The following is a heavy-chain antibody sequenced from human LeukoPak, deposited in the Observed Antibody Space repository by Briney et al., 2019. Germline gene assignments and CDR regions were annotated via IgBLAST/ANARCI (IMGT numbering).Heavy chain of an antibody. Sequence: SETLSLTCTVSGGSISSYYWSWIRQPAGKGLEWIGRIYTSGSTNYNPSLKSRVTMSVDTSKNQFSLKLSSVTAADTAVYYCARVGSSSWNYYYYMDVWGKGTTVTVSS. V-gene: IGHV4-4*07. CDR3: ARVGSSSWNYYYYMDV. CDR1: GGSISSYY. D-gene: IGHD6-13*01. CDR2: IYTSGST. J-gene: IGHJ6*03.